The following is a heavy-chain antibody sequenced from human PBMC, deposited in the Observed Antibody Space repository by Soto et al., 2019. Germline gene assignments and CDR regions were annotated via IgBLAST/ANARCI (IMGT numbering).Heavy chain of an antibody. CDR1: GGSISRGGYY. D-gene: IGHD5-18*01. CDR2: IYYSGST. V-gene: IGHV4-31*03. CDR3: ARDGYSYGYFDY. Sequence: SETLSLTCTVSGGSISRGGYYWSWIRQHPGKGLEWIGYIYYSGSTYYNPSLKSRVTISVDTSKNQFSLKLSSVTAADTAVYYCARDGYSYGYFDYWGQGTLVTVSS. J-gene: IGHJ4*02.